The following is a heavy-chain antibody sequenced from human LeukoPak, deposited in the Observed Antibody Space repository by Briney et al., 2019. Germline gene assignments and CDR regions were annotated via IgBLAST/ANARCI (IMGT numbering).Heavy chain of an antibody. J-gene: IGHJ4*02. CDR3: ARGGVGSGYSYY. V-gene: IGHV3-7*01. CDR2: IKQDGSEK. Sequence: QTGGSPRLSCAASGFTFSAYWMSWVRQAPGKGLEWVANIKQDGSEKDYVDSVKGRFTISRDNAKNSLYLQMNSLRAEDTAVYYCARGGVGSGYSYYWGQGTLVTVSS. D-gene: IGHD3-22*01. CDR1: GFTFSAYW.